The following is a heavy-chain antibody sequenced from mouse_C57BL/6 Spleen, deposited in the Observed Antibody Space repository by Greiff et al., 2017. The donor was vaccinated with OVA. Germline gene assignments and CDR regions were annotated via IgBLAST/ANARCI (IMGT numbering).Heavy chain of an antibody. CDR2: LWSGGST. J-gene: IGHJ2*01. D-gene: IGHD1-1*02. CDR3: ARGGYYCDY. Sequence: VMLVESGPCLVQPSQRLSITCTVSGFSLTSYGVHWVRPSPGKGLEWLGVLWSGGSTDYNAAFISRLSISKDNSKSQVFFKMNSLQADDTAIYYCARGGYYCDYWGQGTTLTVSS. CDR1: GFSLTSYG. V-gene: IGHV2-2*01.